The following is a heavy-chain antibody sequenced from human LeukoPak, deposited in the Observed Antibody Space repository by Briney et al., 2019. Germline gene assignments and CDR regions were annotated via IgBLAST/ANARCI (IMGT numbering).Heavy chain of an antibody. J-gene: IGHJ6*03. Sequence: ASVKVSCEASGYTFTGYYMHWVRQAPGQGLEWMGWINPNSGGTNYAQKSQGRVTMTRDTSISTAYMELSRLRSDDTAVYYCARVARGGYRFPISYYYYMDVWGKGTTVTVSS. V-gene: IGHV1-2*02. CDR2: INPNSGGT. CDR3: ARVARGGYRFPISYYYYMDV. CDR1: GYTFTGYY. D-gene: IGHD5-12*01.